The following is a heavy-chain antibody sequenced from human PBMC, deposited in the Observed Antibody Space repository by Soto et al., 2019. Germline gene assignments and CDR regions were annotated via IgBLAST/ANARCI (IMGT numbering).Heavy chain of an antibody. CDR1: GDSVSSNSAA. V-gene: IGHV6-1*01. CDR2: TYYRSKWYN. J-gene: IGHJ6*02. Sequence: PSQTLSLTCAISGDSVSSNSAAWNWIRQSPSRGLEWLGRTYYRSKWYNDYAVSVKSRITINPDTSKNQFSLQLNSVTPEDTAVYYCACIFSGGYGYGFYYYGMDVWGQGTTVTVSS. CDR3: ACIFSGGYGYGFYYYGMDV. D-gene: IGHD5-18*01.